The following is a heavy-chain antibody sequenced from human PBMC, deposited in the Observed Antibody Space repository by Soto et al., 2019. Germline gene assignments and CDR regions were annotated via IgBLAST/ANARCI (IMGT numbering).Heavy chain of an antibody. V-gene: IGHV3-49*03. CDR3: TRDTAMRYYGMDV. D-gene: IGHD5-18*01. Sequence: GGSLRLSCTASGFTIGDYAMSWFRQAPGKGLEWVGFIRSKAYGGTTEYAASVKGRFTISRDDSKSIAYLQMNSLKTEDTAVYYCTRDTAMRYYGMDVWGQGTTVTVSS. J-gene: IGHJ6*02. CDR1: GFTIGDYA. CDR2: IRSKAYGGTT.